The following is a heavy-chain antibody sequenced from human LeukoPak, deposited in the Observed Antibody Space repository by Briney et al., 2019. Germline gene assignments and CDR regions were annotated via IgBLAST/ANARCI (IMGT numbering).Heavy chain of an antibody. Sequence: ASVTVSCNASGSNITSYHIHWRPQAHGQGLERLVKHNPSGGSTSYAQKFQGRVTMTRDTSTSTVYMELSSLRSEDTAVYYCARASRVYQVGATPPDYWGQGTLVTVSS. CDR2: HNPSGGST. V-gene: IGHV1-46*01. CDR3: ARASRVYQVGATPPDY. J-gene: IGHJ4*02. CDR1: GSNITSYH. D-gene: IGHD1-26*01.